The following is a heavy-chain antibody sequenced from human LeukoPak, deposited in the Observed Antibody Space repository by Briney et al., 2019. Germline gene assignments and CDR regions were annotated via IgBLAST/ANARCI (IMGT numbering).Heavy chain of an antibody. J-gene: IGHJ4*02. CDR3: AKAQLSWGEGDVLLWFGESPFDY. D-gene: IGHD3-10*01. V-gene: IGHV3-9*02. CDR1: GFTSSGYW. Sequence: PGGSLRLSCAASGFTSSGYWMHWVRHPPGKGLVWVSGISWNSGSIGYADSVKGRFTISRDNAKNSLYLQMNSLRAEDTALYYCAKAQLSWGEGDVLLWFGESPFDYWGQGTLVTVSS. CDR2: ISWNSGSI.